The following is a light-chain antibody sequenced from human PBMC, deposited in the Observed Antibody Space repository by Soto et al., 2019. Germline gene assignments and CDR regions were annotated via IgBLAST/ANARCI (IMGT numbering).Light chain of an antibody. CDR1: NSDVGGYNY. CDR2: EVS. J-gene: IGLJ1*01. V-gene: IGLV2-14*01. Sequence: QSVLTQPASVSGSPGQSITISCTGTNSDVGGYNYVSWYQQHPGKAPELMIYEVSHRPSGVSNRFSGSKSDNTASLTISGLQAEDEADYYRSSYTSISTLYVFXTGTKVTVL. CDR3: SSYTSISTLYV.